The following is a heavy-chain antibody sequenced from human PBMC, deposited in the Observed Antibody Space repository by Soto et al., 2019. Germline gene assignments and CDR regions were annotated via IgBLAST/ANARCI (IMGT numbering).Heavy chain of an antibody. Sequence: SGGSLRLSCAASGFTFSSYDMHWVRQATGKGLEWVSAIGTAGDTYYPGSVKGRFTISRENAKNSLYLQMNSLRAGDTAVYYCARAIVNYYYMDVWGKGTTVTVSS. CDR2: IGTAGDT. V-gene: IGHV3-13*01. CDR1: GFTFSSYD. D-gene: IGHD4-4*01. CDR3: ARAIVNYYYMDV. J-gene: IGHJ6*03.